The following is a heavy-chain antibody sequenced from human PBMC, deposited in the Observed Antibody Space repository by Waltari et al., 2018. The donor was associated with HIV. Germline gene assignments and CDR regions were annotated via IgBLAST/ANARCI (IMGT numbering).Heavy chain of an antibody. CDR3: ARRPHFGYYYYGMDV. Sequence: QLQLQESGPGLVTPSETLSLTCTVSGGSLSSSSYYWGWLRQPPGKGLEWIGSIYYSGSTYYNPSLKSRVTISVDTSKNQFSLKLSSVTAADTAVYYCARRPHFGYYYYGMDVWGQGTTVTVSS. V-gene: IGHV4-39*07. D-gene: IGHD3-3*01. CDR2: IYYSGST. J-gene: IGHJ6*02. CDR1: GGSLSSSSYY.